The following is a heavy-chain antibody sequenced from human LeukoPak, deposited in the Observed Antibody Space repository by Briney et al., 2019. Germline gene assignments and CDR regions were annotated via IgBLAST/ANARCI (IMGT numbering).Heavy chain of an antibody. CDR2: IYYSGST. Sequence: PSETLSLTCTVSGGSISTYYWSWIRQPPGKGLESIGYIYYSGSTNYNPSLKSRVTISVDTSKNHFSLKLNSVTAADTAVYYCARGIAAYAPWGQGTLVTVSS. CDR3: ARGIAAYAP. CDR1: GGSISTYY. D-gene: IGHD6-13*01. J-gene: IGHJ5*02. V-gene: IGHV4-59*01.